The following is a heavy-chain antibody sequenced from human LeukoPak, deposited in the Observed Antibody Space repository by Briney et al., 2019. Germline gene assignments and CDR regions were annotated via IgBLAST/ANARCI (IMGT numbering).Heavy chain of an antibody. CDR1: GFTFSSYS. Sequence: GAPRLSCAASGFTFSSYSMNWVRPAPGKGLEWVSYISSSSSTIYYADSVKGRFTISRDNAKNSLYLQMNSLRAEDTAVYYCARAIAARRYNPSDYWGQGTLVTVSS. J-gene: IGHJ4*02. D-gene: IGHD6-6*01. V-gene: IGHV3-48*04. CDR2: ISSSSSTI. CDR3: ARAIAARRYNPSDY.